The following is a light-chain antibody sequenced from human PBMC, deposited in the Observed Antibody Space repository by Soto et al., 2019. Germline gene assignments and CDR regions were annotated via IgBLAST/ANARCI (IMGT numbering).Light chain of an antibody. V-gene: IGKV3-20*01. CDR1: QSVRNSF. CDR3: QQYDSSPFT. CDR2: GTS. J-gene: IGKJ3*01. Sequence: EIVLTQSPGTLSLSPGERATLSCRASQSVRNSFLAWYQQKPGQAPRLLIYGTSNRATDIPDRFSGSGSGTDFILTISRLEPEDFAVYYCQQYDSSPFTFGPGTKVHL.